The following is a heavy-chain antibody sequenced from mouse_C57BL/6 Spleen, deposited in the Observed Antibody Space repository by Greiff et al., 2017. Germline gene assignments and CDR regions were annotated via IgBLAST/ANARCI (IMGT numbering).Heavy chain of an antibody. Sequence: EVMLVESGGGLVQSGRSLRLSCATSGFTFSDFYMEWVRQAPGQGLEWIAASRNKANDYTTEYSASVKGRFIVSRDTSQSILYLQMNALRAEDTAIYYCARDGYDYYAMDYWGQGTSVTVSS. CDR3: ARDGYDYYAMDY. CDR2: SRNKANDYTT. D-gene: IGHD2-12*01. V-gene: IGHV7-1*01. CDR1: GFTFSDFY. J-gene: IGHJ4*01.